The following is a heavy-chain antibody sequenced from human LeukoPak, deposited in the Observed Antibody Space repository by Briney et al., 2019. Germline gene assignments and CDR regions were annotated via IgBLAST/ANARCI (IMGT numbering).Heavy chain of an antibody. Sequence: SQTLSLPCDISGDSVSSNGASWTWIKHSPSRGLEWVGRTYYRSKLYNDYAVSVKSRISINPDTSKNQFSLQMNSVTPEDTAVYYCARETDFGVVTSWGQGTLV. CDR1: GDSVSSNGAS. CDR3: ARETDFGVVTS. D-gene: IGHD3-3*01. CDR2: TYYRSKLYN. V-gene: IGHV6-1*01. J-gene: IGHJ4*02.